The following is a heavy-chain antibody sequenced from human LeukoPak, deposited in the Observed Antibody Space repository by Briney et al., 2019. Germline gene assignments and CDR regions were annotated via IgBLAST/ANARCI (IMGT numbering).Heavy chain of an antibody. V-gene: IGHV1-46*01. CDR3: ARDNSVRDEAWWFNP. J-gene: IGHJ5*02. CDR1: GYTFTSNY. D-gene: IGHD5-24*01. CDR2: ISPSGGST. Sequence: ASVKVSCKAFGYTFTSNYIHWVRQAPGQGPEWMGVISPSGGSTTYAQKFQGRVTLTRDMSTSTDYLELSSLRSEDTAVYYCARDNSVRDEAWWFNPWGQGILVTVSS.